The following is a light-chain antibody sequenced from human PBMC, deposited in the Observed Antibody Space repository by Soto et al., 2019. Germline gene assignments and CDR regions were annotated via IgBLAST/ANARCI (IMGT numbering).Light chain of an antibody. J-gene: IGKJ4*01. Sequence: EVVMTQSPSTLSVSAGERATLSFGDSQSARSYLEWYQHKPGQAPRLLISGASTGETGIRAMFSGSGAGSEFTRTISSLQSEDGDIDYCQQYHTWPITFGGGTKVDIK. CDR1: QSARSY. V-gene: IGKV3-15*01. CDR3: QQYHTWPIT. CDR2: GAS.